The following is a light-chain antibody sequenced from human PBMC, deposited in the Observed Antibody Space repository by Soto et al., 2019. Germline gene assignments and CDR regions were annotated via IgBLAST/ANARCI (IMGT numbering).Light chain of an antibody. CDR2: SND. CDR1: NSNIGRND. CDR3: AAWDDTLHARV. V-gene: IGLV1-44*01. Sequence: QSVLAQPPSASGTPGQRVTISCSGSNSNIGRNDVTWYQQVPGTAPQCLIYSNDQRPSGVPDRISGSRSGTSASLAISGLQSGDEAEYYCAAWDDTLHARVFGGGTQLTVL. J-gene: IGLJ2*01.